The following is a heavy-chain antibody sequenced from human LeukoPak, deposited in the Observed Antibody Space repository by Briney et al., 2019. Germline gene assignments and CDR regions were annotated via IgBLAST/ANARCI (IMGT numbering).Heavy chain of an antibody. CDR2: ISGSSDST. J-gene: IGHJ4*02. V-gene: IGHV3-23*01. CDR1: GFTFSRYA. D-gene: IGHD1-14*01. CDR3: AKGSTAAGTPFDS. Sequence: PGGSLRLSCAASGFTFSRYAMSWVRQAPGKGLEWVSGISGSSDSTYYADSVKGRFTSSRDDSKNTPYLEMNRLRAEDTAVYNCAKGSTAAGTPFDSWGQGTLVTVSS.